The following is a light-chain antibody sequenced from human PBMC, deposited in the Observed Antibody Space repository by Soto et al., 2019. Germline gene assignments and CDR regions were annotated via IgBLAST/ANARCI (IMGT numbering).Light chain of an antibody. CDR2: DAS. J-gene: IGKJ4*01. CDR1: QSIAIW. CDR3: QQYNSYPLT. V-gene: IGKV1-5*01. Sequence: DIRLTQSPSTLSAAVGDRVTITCRASQSIAIWLAWYHQKPGKAPKALIYDASRLESGVPSRFSGSGSGTEFTLTISSLQPDDFATYYCQQYNSYPLTFGGGSIVAIK.